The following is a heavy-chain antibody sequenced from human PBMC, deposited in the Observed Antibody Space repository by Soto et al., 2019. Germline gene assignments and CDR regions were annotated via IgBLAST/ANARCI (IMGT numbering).Heavy chain of an antibody. CDR1: GFTFNTYS. V-gene: IGHV3-21*01. CDR2: ISTTSRYI. CDR3: ARSEGPVPYYYGMDV. D-gene: IGHD3-10*01. Sequence: GGSLRLSCAASGFTFNTYSINWVRQAPGKGLEWVSSISTTSRYIYYADSVKGRFTISRDNAKNSLYLQMNSLRAEDTAVYYCARSEGPVPYYYGMDVWGQGTTVTVSS. J-gene: IGHJ6*02.